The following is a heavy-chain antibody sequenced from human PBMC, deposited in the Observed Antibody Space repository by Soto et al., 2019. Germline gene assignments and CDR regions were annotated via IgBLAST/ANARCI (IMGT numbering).Heavy chain of an antibody. CDR2: ISAYNGNT. V-gene: IGHV1-18*01. Sequence: QVQLVQSGAEVKKPGASVKVSCKASGYTFTSYDIRWVRQAPGQGLEWMGWISAYNGNTNYAQKLQDRVTMTTDTATSTDYMDLRSLRSDDTAVYYCAREGGTMGPGWFVPRGQGTLVTVSS. CDR3: AREGGTMGPGWFVP. J-gene: IGHJ5*02. CDR1: GYTFTSYD. D-gene: IGHD3-10*01.